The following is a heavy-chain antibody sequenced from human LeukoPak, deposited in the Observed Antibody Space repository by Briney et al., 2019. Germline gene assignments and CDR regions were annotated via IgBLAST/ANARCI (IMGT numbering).Heavy chain of an antibody. J-gene: IGHJ3*01. CDR1: GFTLDNYW. V-gene: IGHV3-74*01. CDR3: AHFDV. Sequence: PGGSLRLSCAGSGFTLDNYWMHWVRQAPGKGLAWVSLIKSDGRSTRYADSVKGRFTISRDDATNTLYLQMNSLRVEDTAVYYCAHFDVWGQGTMVTVSS. CDR2: IKSDGRST.